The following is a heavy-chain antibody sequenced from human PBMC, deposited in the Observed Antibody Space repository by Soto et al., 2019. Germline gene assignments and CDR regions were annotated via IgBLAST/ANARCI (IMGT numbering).Heavy chain of an antibody. Sequence: GGSLRLSCAASGFTFSSYAMHWVRQAPGKGLEWVAVISYDGSNKYYADSVKGRFTISRDNSKNTLYLQMNSLRAEDTAVYYCARAGIAVAGFYDYWSQGTLVTVSS. CDR1: GFTFSSYA. J-gene: IGHJ4*02. CDR3: ARAGIAVAGFYDY. CDR2: ISYDGSNK. V-gene: IGHV3-30-3*01. D-gene: IGHD6-19*01.